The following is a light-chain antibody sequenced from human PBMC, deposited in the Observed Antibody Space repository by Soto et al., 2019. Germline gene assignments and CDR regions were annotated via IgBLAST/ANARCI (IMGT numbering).Light chain of an antibody. J-gene: IGKJ1*01. CDR1: QSVTTS. CDR2: AAS. V-gene: IGKV3-11*01. Sequence: EIVLTQSPATLSLSPGERATLSCRASQSVTTSLAWFQHKPGQAPRLLIYAASKRATGIPARFSGSGSGTDFTLTISGLEPADFAVYYCQQRHSWPRTFGQGTKVDIK. CDR3: QQRHSWPRT.